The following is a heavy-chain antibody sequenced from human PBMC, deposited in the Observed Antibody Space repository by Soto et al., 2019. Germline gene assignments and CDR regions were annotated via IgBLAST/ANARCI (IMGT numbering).Heavy chain of an antibody. CDR2: ISYSGST. Sequence: PSETLSLTCSVSGGSISGSYWSWIRQPPGKRLEWIGYISYSGSTDYNPSLKSRVTISGDTSKNQFSLKVSSVTAADTAVYYCARGTSWQLPFDYWGQGTLVTVSS. CDR1: GGSISGSY. D-gene: IGHD6-13*01. V-gene: IGHV4-59*01. CDR3: ARGTSWQLPFDY. J-gene: IGHJ4*02.